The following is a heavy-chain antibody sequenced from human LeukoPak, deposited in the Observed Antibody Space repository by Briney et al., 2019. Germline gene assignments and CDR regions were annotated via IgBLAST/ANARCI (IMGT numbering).Heavy chain of an antibody. V-gene: IGHV3-23*01. CDR3: AKDLGRYRNNYFDY. CDR2: ISGSGGGT. Sequence: GGSLRLSCAASGFTFSSYAMSWVGQPPGKGLKWVSTISGSGGGTYYAESVKGRFTISRDDSKITLYLQMNSLRAEDTAVYYCAKDLGRYRNNYFDYWGQGTLVTVSS. CDR1: GFTFSSYA. J-gene: IGHJ4*02. D-gene: IGHD1-26*01.